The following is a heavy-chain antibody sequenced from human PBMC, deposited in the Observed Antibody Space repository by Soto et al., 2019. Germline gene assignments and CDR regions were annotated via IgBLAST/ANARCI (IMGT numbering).Heavy chain of an antibody. V-gene: IGHV3-23*01. D-gene: IGHD5-12*01. CDR3: VKDPLRNGLRGFDP. CDR1: GFAFSGYA. J-gene: IGHJ5*02. CDR2: VDNRGDAT. Sequence: GGSLRLSCAASGFAFSGYAMSWVRQAPWKGLEWVSAVDNRGDATYYADFAEGRFTISRDNTKNTVYLHIDSLRAVDTAVYYCVKDPLRNGLRGFDPWGQGTPVTVSS.